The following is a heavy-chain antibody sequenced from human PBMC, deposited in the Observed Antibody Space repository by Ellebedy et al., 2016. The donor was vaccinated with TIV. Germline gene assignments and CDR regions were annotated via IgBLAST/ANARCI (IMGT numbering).Heavy chain of an antibody. CDR1: GFTFSSYA. V-gene: IGHV3-23*01. Sequence: GGSLRLXXAASGFTFSSYAMSWVRQAPGKGLEWVSAISGSGGSTYYADSVKGRFTISRDNSKNTLYLQMNSLRAEDTAVYYCAKMTLTRPTAFDYWGQGTLVTVSS. D-gene: IGHD5-18*01. J-gene: IGHJ4*02. CDR3: AKMTLTRPTAFDY. CDR2: ISGSGGST.